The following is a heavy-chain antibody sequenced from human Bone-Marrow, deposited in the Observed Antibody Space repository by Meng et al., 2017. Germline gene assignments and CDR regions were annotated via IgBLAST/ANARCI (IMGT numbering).Heavy chain of an antibody. D-gene: IGHD6-19*01. J-gene: IGHJ3*01. V-gene: IGHV3-23*01. CDR1: GFTFDDYG. CDR3: AKDREYNSGWSDAFDV. CDR2: ASFTGGTT. Sequence: GESLKISCAASGFTFDDYGMSWVRQAPGKGLEWVSGASFTGGTTYYADSVQGRFTVSRDNSKNILYLHMNSLRAEDTAVYYCAKDREYNSGWSDAFDVWGRGTVVTVSS.